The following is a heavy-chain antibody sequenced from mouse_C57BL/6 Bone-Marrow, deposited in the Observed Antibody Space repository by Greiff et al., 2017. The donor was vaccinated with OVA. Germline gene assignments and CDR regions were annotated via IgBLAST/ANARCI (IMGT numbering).Heavy chain of an antibody. Sequence: QVQLQQSGPELVKPGASVKISCKASGYSFTSYHIHWVKQRPGQGLEWIGWIYPGSGNPKYNEKFKGKATLTADTSSSTAYMQLSSLTSEDSAVYYCAILWLRYYAMDYWGQGTSVTVSS. CDR2: IYPGSGNP. D-gene: IGHD2-2*01. V-gene: IGHV1-66*01. CDR1: GYSFTSYH. CDR3: AILWLRYYAMDY. J-gene: IGHJ4*01.